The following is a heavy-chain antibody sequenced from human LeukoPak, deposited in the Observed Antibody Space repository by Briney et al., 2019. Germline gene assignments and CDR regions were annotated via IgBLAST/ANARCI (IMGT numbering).Heavy chain of an antibody. J-gene: IGHJ6*02. CDR1: GYTFTGYY. CDR2: INPNSGGT. D-gene: IGHD4-17*01. Sequence: WASVKVSCKASGYTFTGYYMHWVRQAPGQGLEWMGWINPNSGGTNYAQKFQGRVTMTRDTSISTACMELSRLRSDDTAVYYCAFYGDRTYYYYGMDVWGQGTTVTVSS. V-gene: IGHV1-2*02. CDR3: AFYGDRTYYYYGMDV.